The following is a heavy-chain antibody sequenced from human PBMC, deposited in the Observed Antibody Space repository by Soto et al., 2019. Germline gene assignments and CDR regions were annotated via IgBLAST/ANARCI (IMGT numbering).Heavy chain of an antibody. D-gene: IGHD5-12*01. Sequence: ASVKVSCKASGYTFTSYYMHWVRQAPGQGLEWMGIINPSGGSTSYAQKFQGRVTMTRDTSTSTVYMELSSLRSEDTAVYYCARDLRYPYHLRSPYLFDYWGQGTLVTVSS. V-gene: IGHV1-46*01. CDR2: INPSGGST. J-gene: IGHJ4*02. CDR1: GYTFTSYY. CDR3: ARDLRYPYHLRSPYLFDY.